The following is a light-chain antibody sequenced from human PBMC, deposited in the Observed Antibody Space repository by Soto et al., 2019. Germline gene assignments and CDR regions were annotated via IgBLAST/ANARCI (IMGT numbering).Light chain of an antibody. CDR1: QSVSSY. CDR3: QQYGSSPLWT. Sequence: EIVLTQSPATLSLSPGERATLSCRARQSVSSYLAWYQQKPGQAPRLLIYDASNRATGIPARFSGSGSGTDFTLTISSLEPEDFAVYYCQQYGSSPLWTFGQGTKVEIK. J-gene: IGKJ1*01. V-gene: IGKV3-11*01. CDR2: DAS.